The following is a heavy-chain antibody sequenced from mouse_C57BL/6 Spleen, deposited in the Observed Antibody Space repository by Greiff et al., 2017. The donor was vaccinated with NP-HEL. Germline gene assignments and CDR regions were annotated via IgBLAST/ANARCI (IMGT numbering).Heavy chain of an antibody. D-gene: IGHD1-1*01. CDR1: GFTFNTYA. CDR3: VREGGYYYGSSYRYFDV. Sequence: EVKLMESGGGLVQPKGSLKLSCAASGFTFNTYALHWVRQAPGKGLEWVARIRSKSSNYATYYADSVKDRFTISRDDSQSMLYLQMNNLKTEDTAMYYCVREGGYYYGSSYRYFDVWGTGTTVTVSS. J-gene: IGHJ1*03. CDR2: IRSKSSNYAT. V-gene: IGHV10-3*01.